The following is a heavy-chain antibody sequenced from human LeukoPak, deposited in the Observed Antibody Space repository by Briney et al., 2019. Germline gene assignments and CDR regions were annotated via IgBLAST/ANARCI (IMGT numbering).Heavy chain of an antibody. J-gene: IGHJ6*02. CDR3: ARDFLEWLSPSYYGIDV. V-gene: IGHV4-4*07. Sequence: SETLSLTCTVSGGSISSYYWRWIRQPDGKGLEWIGRIYTSGSTSYNPSLKSRVTMSVDTSKNQFYLKLSSVTAADTAVYYCARDFLEWLSPSYYGIDVWGQGTTVTVSS. CDR2: IYTSGST. D-gene: IGHD3-3*01. CDR1: GGSISSYY.